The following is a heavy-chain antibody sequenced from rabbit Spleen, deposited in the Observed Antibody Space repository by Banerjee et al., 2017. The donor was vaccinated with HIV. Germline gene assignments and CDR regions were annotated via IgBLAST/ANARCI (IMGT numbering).Heavy chain of an antibody. J-gene: IGHJ6*01. CDR1: GVSFSNYNF. D-gene: IGHD1-1*01. CDR3: ARDTSSSFSSYGMDL. CDR2: INAATAKP. Sequence: LVEYGGDLVQPGASLTLTCTASGVSFSNYNFMCWVRQAPGKGLEWIACINAATAKPVYATWAKGRFTISRASSTTVFLQMTRLTAADTATYFCARDTSSSFSSYGMDLWGPGTLVTVS. V-gene: IGHV1S40*01.